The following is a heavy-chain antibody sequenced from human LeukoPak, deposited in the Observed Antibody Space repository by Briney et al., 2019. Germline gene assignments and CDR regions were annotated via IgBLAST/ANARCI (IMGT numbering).Heavy chain of an antibody. D-gene: IGHD5-18*01. CDR1: GFTFSRYG. CDR3: AKGGDTAMEPFDY. Sequence: PGRSLRLSCAASGFTFSRYGMHWVRQAPGKGLERVAVISYDGSNKYYADSVKGRFTISRDNSKNTLSLQMNSLRAENTAAYYCAKGGDTAMEPFDYWGQGTLVTVSS. V-gene: IGHV3-30*18. J-gene: IGHJ4*02. CDR2: ISYDGSNK.